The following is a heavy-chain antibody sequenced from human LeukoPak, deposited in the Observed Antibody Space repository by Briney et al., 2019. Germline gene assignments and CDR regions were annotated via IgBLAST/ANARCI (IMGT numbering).Heavy chain of an antibody. CDR2: INPNTGDT. Sequence: ASVKVSCKASGYTFIGCYLHWVRQAPGQGLEWMGWINPNTGDTNYAQNFQGRVTMTRDTSTTTAYMELSSLRSDDTAVYYCARDSPAVSGRYNSWGQGTLVTVSS. D-gene: IGHD6-19*01. V-gene: IGHV1-2*02. J-gene: IGHJ4*02. CDR3: ARDSPAVSGRYNS. CDR1: GYTFIGCY.